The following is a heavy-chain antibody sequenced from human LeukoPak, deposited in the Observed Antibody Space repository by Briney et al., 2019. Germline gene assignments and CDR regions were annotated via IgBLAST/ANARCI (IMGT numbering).Heavy chain of an antibody. Sequence: GGSLRLSCAASGFTFSDYYMSWIRQAPGKGLEWVSYISSSGSTIYYADSVKGRFTISRDNAKNSLYLQMNSLRAEDTALYYCAKDIQETSGAFDIWGQGTMVTVSS. J-gene: IGHJ3*02. V-gene: IGHV3-11*01. CDR2: ISSSGSTI. CDR3: AKDIQETSGAFDI. D-gene: IGHD5-18*01. CDR1: GFTFSDYY.